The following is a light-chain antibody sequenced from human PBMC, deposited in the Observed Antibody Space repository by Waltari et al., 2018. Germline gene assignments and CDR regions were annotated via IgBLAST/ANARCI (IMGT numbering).Light chain of an antibody. CDR1: STNVGTYKY. CDR3: CSSVVSYTVV. V-gene: IGLV2-11*01. J-gene: IGLJ2*01. CDR2: DAN. Sequence: QSALTQPRSVSGSPGQSVTVSCTGTSTNVGTYKYISWYQHHPGRAPKLLIFDANKRTSGVPDRFSGSKSDNTASLTISGLRPEDEAYYYCCSSVVSYTVVFGGGTKVTVL.